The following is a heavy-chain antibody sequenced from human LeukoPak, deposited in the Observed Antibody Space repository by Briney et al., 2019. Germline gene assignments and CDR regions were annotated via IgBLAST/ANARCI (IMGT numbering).Heavy chain of an antibody. V-gene: IGHV3-23*01. Sequence: GGSLRLSCAASGFTFNNYGMNSVRQAPGKGLEWVSSVSGSGGSTYYADSVEGRFTISRDNAKNSLYLQMNSLRAEDTAVYYCARADLDWWLDYWGQGTLVTVSS. CDR3: ARADLDWWLDY. CDR2: VSGSGGST. J-gene: IGHJ4*02. CDR1: GFTFNNYG. D-gene: IGHD3/OR15-3a*01.